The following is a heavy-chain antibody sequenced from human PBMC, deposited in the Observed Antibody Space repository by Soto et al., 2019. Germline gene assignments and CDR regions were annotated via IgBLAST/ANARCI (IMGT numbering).Heavy chain of an antibody. J-gene: IGHJ1*01. Sequence: GGSLRLSCAASGFSFSTYDMNWVRQAPGKGLEWISYISSSSSTIYYADSVKGRFTISRDNAENSLYLQMNSLRSEDTAVYYCAIRMATIVYFQHWGQGTLVTVSS. CDR1: GFSFSTYD. D-gene: IGHD5-12*01. CDR3: AIRMATIVYFQH. V-gene: IGHV3-48*01. CDR2: ISSSSSTI.